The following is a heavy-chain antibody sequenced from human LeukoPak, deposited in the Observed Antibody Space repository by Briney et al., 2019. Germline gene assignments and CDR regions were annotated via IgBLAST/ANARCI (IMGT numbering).Heavy chain of an antibody. Sequence: SETLSLTCTVSGGSISSSSYYWGWSRQPPGKGLQWIGSIYYSGSTYYNPSLKSRVTISVDTSKNQFSLKLSSVTAADTAVYYCARDPICAQGTSCYKGHISNWFDPWGQGTLVTVSS. CDR2: IYYSGST. V-gene: IGHV4-39*07. CDR3: ARDPICAQGTSCYKGHISNWFDP. J-gene: IGHJ5*02. CDR1: GGSISSSSYY. D-gene: IGHD2-2*02.